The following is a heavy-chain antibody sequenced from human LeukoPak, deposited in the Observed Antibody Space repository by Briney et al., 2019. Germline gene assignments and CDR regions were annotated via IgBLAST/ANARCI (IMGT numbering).Heavy chain of an antibody. Sequence: GGSLRLSCAASGFTFSSYAMNWVRQAPGKGLEWVSSISRSSSDIYYADSVKGRFTISRDNAKDSLYLQVNSLRAEDTAVYYCAREYCSGISCYMDYWGQGTLVSVSS. J-gene: IGHJ4*02. CDR2: ISRSSSDI. CDR1: GFTFSSYA. V-gene: IGHV3-21*01. D-gene: IGHD2-2*02. CDR3: AREYCSGISCYMDY.